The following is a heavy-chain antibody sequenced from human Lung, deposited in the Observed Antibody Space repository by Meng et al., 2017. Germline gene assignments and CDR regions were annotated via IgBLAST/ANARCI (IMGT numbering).Heavy chain of an antibody. D-gene: IGHD6-13*01. J-gene: IGHJ4*02. Sequence: EGQVVESGGGLVKPGGSFCLSCVASGFSFTDAWMSWVRQAPGKGLEWVGRIKSNSDGGTTDYAAPVKGRFTISRDDSKNTLYLQMNSLITEDTAVYFCATGAAAADHWGQGTLVTVSS. CDR2: IKSNSDGGTT. CDR1: GFSFTDAW. CDR3: ATGAAAADH. V-gene: IGHV3-15*01.